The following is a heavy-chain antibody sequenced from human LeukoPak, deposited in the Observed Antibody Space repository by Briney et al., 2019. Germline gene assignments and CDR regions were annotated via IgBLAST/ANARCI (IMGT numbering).Heavy chain of an antibody. CDR1: GFTFSSYA. CDR3: AKPSIYYDFWSGFPY. CDR2: ISGSGGST. D-gene: IGHD3-3*01. V-gene: IGHV3-23*01. Sequence: PGGSLRLSCAASGFTFSSYAMSWVRQAPGKGLEWVSAISGSGGSTYYADSVKGRFTISRDNSKNTLYLQMDSLRAEDTAVYYCAKPSIYYDFWSGFPYWGQGTLVTVSS. J-gene: IGHJ4*02.